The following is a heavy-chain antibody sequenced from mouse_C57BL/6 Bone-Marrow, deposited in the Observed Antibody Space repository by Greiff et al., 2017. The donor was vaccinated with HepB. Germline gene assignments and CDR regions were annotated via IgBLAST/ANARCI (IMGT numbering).Heavy chain of an antibody. CDR2: IDPENGDT. J-gene: IGHJ2*01. CDR3: TTIIRAY. D-gene: IGHD3-1*01. Sequence: EVQRVESGAELVRPGASVKLSCTASGFNIKDDYMHWVKQRPEQGLEWIGWIDPENGDTEYASKFQGKATITADTSSNTAYLQLSSLTSEDTAVYYCTTIIRAYWGQGTTLTVSS. V-gene: IGHV14-4*01. CDR1: GFNIKDDY.